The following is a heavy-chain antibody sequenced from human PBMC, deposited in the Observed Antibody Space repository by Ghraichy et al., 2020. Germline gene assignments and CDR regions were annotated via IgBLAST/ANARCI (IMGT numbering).Heavy chain of an antibody. CDR1: GFIFSDYY. CDR3: ARGGEGAAAGTRRTDV. Sequence: GESLNISCAASGFIFSDYYMTWMRQAPGKGLEWISYISNSGSTIYYADSVKGRFTISRDNAKNSMYLQMNSLRVEDTAVYYCARGGEGAAAGTRRTDVWGQGTTVTVSS. J-gene: IGHJ6*02. D-gene: IGHD6-13*01. V-gene: IGHV3-11*01. CDR2: ISNSGSTI.